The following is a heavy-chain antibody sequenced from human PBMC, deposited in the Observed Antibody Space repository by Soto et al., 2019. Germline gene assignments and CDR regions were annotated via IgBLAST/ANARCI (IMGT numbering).Heavy chain of an antibody. CDR3: ARITGYYDSSGSIGGLDP. V-gene: IGHV4-4*02. D-gene: IGHD3-22*01. Sequence: QVQLQESGPGLVKPSGTLSLTCAVSGGSISSSNWWSWVRQPPGKGLEWIGEIYHSGSTNYNPSLRSRVTISVDKSKNQFSLKLSSVTAADTAVYYCARITGYYDSSGSIGGLDPWGQGTLVTVSS. CDR2: IYHSGST. CDR1: GGSISSSNW. J-gene: IGHJ5*02.